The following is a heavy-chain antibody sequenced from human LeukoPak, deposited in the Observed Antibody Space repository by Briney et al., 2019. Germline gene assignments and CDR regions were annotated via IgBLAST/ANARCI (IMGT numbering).Heavy chain of an antibody. V-gene: IGHV1-18*01. J-gene: IGHJ4*02. CDR1: GYTFTNYG. D-gene: IGHD5-12*01. CDR3: ARKEVAVRHDY. Sequence: GASVTVSCKASGYTFTNYGITWVRQAPGQGLEWMGWISGYNGHTDYAQKLQGRVTMTTDTSTSTAYMELRSLRSDDTAVYYCARKEVAVRHDYWGQGTLVTVSS. CDR2: ISGYNGHT.